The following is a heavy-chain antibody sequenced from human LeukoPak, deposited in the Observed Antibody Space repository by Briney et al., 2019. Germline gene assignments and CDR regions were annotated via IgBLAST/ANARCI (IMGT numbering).Heavy chain of an antibody. CDR3: ARTSGSYDGGDY. J-gene: IGHJ4*02. CDR2: INPSGGST. V-gene: IGHV1-46*01. Sequence: ASVKVSCKASGYTFTSYYMHWVRQAPGQGLVWMGIINPSGGSTSYAQKFQGRVTMTRDTSTSTVYMELSSLRSEDTAVYYCARTSGSYDGGDYWGQGTLVTVSS. CDR1: GYTFTSYY. D-gene: IGHD1-26*01.